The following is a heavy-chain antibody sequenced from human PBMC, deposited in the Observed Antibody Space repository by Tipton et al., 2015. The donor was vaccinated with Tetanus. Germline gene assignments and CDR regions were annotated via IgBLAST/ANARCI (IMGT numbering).Heavy chain of an antibody. Sequence: SLRLSCAASGFTLTTYSINWFRQAPGKGLEWVSSISSTSRYINYADSVKGRFTISRDNAKNSLFLEMNSLRADDTAVYYCVSGSALDYWGQGTHVTVSS. V-gene: IGHV3-21*01. CDR3: VSGSALDY. CDR1: GFTLTTYS. J-gene: IGHJ4*02. D-gene: IGHD6-25*01. CDR2: ISSTSRYI.